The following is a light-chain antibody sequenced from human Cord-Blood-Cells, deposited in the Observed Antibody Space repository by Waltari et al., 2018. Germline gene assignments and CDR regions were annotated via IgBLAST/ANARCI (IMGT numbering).Light chain of an antibody. CDR3: QQYNSYPYT. CDR2: KAS. Sequence: DIQMTQSPYTLSPSVGDRVAISCRARQCISSWLAWYQQKPGQAPKLLIYKASSLESGVPSRFSGSGSGAEFTLAISSLQPDDFATYYGQQYNSYPYTFGQGTKLDIK. CDR1: QCISSW. V-gene: IGKV1-5*03. J-gene: IGKJ2*01.